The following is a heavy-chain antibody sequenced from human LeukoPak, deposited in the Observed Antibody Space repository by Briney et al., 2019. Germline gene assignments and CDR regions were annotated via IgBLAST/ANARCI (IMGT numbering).Heavy chain of an antibody. Sequence: PSETLSLTCTVSGGSISSYYRSWIRQPAGKGLEWIGRMYISGSTNYNPSLKSRVTMSVDTPKNQFSLKLNSVTAADTAVYYCAREGDDILTGYSFDAFDVWGQGTMVTVSS. J-gene: IGHJ3*01. D-gene: IGHD3-9*01. V-gene: IGHV4-4*07. CDR1: GGSISSYY. CDR2: MYISGST. CDR3: AREGDDILTGYSFDAFDV.